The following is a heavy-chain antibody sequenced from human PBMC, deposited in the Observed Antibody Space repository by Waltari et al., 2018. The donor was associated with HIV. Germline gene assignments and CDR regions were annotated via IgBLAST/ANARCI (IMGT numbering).Heavy chain of an antibody. CDR2: IWYDGSNE. V-gene: IGHV3-33*08. Sequence: QVHLVESGGGVVQPGRSLRLSCVASGFTFRSFAMHWVRQTPGKGREWVAGIWYDGSNEKYADSVKGRFTISRDNSMDTLYLEMMSLRADDTAKYYCAKVGSSGPLDHWGQGTLVTVSP. J-gene: IGHJ4*02. CDR1: GFTFRSFA. D-gene: IGHD6-19*01. CDR3: AKVGSSGPLDH.